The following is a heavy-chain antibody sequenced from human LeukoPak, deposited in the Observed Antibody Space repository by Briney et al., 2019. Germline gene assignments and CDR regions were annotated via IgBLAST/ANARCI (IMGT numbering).Heavy chain of an antibody. V-gene: IGHV1-69*13. D-gene: IGHD2-8*01. J-gene: IGHJ4*02. CDR2: IIPIFGTA. CDR1: GGTFSSYA. Sequence: SVKVSCKASGGTFSSYAISWVRQAPGQGLEWMGGIIPIFGTANYAQKFQGRVTITADESTSTAYMELSSLRSEDTAVYYCYPHLYHSTNYYPNDYRGQGTLVTVSS. CDR3: YPHLYHSTNYYPNDY.